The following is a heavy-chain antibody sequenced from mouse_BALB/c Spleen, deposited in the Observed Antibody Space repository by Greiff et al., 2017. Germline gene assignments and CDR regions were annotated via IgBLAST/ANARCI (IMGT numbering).Heavy chain of an antibody. D-gene: IGHD1-1*01. V-gene: IGHV5-6-2*01. Sequence: EVKLVESGGGLVKLGGSLKLSCAASGFTFGSYYMSWVRQTPEKRLELVAAINSNGGSTYYPDTVKGRFTISRDNAKNTLYLQMSSLKSEDTALYYWTRGYYYGSSYFPWYFDIGGEGTTVTVSS. CDR1: GFTFGSYY. J-gene: IGHJ1*01. CDR2: INSNGGST. CDR3: TRGYYYGSSYFPWYFDI.